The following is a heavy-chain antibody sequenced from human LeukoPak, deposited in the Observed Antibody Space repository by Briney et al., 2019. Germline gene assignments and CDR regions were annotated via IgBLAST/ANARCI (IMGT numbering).Heavy chain of an antibody. Sequence: SETLSLTCTISGGSISSYYWSWIRQPPGKGLEWIGYIYYTGSTNHNPSLKSRVTISVDTSKNQFSLKLSSVTAADTAVYYCARALGSSWRGDNWFDPWGQGTLVTVSS. J-gene: IGHJ5*02. D-gene: IGHD6-13*01. V-gene: IGHV4-59*08. CDR2: IYYTGST. CDR1: GGSISSYY. CDR3: ARALGSSWRGDNWFDP.